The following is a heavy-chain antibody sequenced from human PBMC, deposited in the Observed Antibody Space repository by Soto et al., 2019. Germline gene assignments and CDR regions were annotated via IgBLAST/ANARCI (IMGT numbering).Heavy chain of an antibody. D-gene: IGHD4-4*01. CDR2: ISSNGVST. V-gene: IGHV3-64D*06. J-gene: IGHJ6*02. Sequence: GGSLRLSCSASGFTFSSYAMHWVRQAPGKGLGYVSAISSNGVSTYYADSVKGRFTISRDNSKNRLYLQLTSLRGEDTAVYYCVKAGDYTNLWTAMDVWGQGTTVTVSS. CDR1: GFTFSSYA. CDR3: VKAGDYTNLWTAMDV.